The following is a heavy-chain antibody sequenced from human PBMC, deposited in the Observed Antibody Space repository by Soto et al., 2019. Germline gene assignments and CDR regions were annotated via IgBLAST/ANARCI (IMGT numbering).Heavy chain of an antibody. CDR1: GGSFSGYY. V-gene: IGHV4-34*01. Sequence: SETLSLTCAVYGGSFSGYYWSWIRQPPGKGLEWIGEINHSGSTNYNPSLKSRVTISVDTSKNQFSLKLSSVTAADTAVYYCARGAWYFDYWGQGTLVTVSS. J-gene: IGHJ4*02. CDR2: INHSGST. CDR3: ARGAWYFDY.